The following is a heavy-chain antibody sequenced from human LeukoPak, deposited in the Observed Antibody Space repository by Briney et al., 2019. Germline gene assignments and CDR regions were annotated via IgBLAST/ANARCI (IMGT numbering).Heavy chain of an antibody. V-gene: IGHV3-23*01. CDR1: GFTFSSYA. CDR2: ISGSGGST. J-gene: IGHJ4*02. CDR3: AKDQGFGELIFFYFDY. Sequence: GGSLRLSCAASGFTFSSYAMSWVRQAPGKGLEWVSAISGSGGSTYYADSVKGRFTISRDNSKNTLYLQMNSLRAEDTAVYYCAKDQGFGELIFFYFDYWGQGTLVTVSS. D-gene: IGHD3-10*01.